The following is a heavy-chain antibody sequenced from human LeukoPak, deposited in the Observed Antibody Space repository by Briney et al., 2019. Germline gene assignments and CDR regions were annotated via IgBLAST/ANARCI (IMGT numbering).Heavy chain of an antibody. Sequence: NTSETLSLTCTVSGGSISSGGYYWSWIRQPPGKGLEWIGYIYHSGSTYYNPSLKSRVTISVDRSKNQFSLKLSSVTAADTAVYYCARRGYYYYYMDVWGKGTTVTVSS. CDR1: GGSISSGGYY. V-gene: IGHV4-30-2*01. CDR2: IYHSGST. J-gene: IGHJ6*03. CDR3: ARRGYYYYYMDV.